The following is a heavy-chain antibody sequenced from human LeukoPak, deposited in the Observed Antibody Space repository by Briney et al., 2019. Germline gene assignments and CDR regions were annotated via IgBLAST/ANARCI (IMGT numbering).Heavy chain of an antibody. J-gene: IGHJ3*01. Sequence: SETLSLTCTVSGGSISSYYWSWIRQPPGKGLEWIGYIYYSGSTNYNPSLKSRVTISVDTSKNQFSLKLSSVTAADTAVYYCARVYDYGDYGETGLDAFDLWGQGTMVTVSS. CDR2: IYYSGST. CDR3: ARVYDYGDYGETGLDAFDL. D-gene: IGHD4-17*01. V-gene: IGHV4-59*12. CDR1: GGSISSYY.